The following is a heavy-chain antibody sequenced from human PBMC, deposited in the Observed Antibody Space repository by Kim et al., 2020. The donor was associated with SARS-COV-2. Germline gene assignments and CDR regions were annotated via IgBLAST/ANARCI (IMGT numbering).Heavy chain of an antibody. CDR3: ARGGRGYSYGLSY. CDR2: IIHSGST. CDR1: GGSFSGYY. Sequence: SETLSLTCAVYGGSFSGYYWCWIRQPPGKGLEWIGEIIHSGSTNYHPTLKSRVTIPVDTSKIQFSLKLSSVTAAVTAVYYCARGGRGYSYGLSYWGQGT. V-gene: IGHV4-34*01. D-gene: IGHD5-18*01. J-gene: IGHJ4*02.